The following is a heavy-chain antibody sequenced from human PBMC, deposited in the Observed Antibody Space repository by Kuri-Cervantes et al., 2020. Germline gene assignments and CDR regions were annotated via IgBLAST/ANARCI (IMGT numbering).Heavy chain of an antibody. D-gene: IGHD6-13*01. CDR2: IYHSGST. V-gene: IGHV4-31*03. CDR1: GVSMNSASYY. J-gene: IGHJ3*01. Sequence: SETLSLTCNVSGVSMNSASYYWSWIRQHPGKGLEWIGYIYHSGSTHYNPSLQSRLTISRDTSKNQFSLKLTSVTAADTAVYYCARAGSSWSRTIDFDVWGQGSMVTVSS. CDR3: ARAGSSWSRTIDFDV.